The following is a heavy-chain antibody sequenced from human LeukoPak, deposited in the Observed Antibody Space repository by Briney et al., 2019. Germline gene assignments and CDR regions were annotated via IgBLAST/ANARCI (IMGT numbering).Heavy chain of an antibody. D-gene: IGHD2-15*01. CDR1: GGSFSGYY. J-gene: IGHJ4*02. Sequence: PSETLSLTCAVYGGSFSGYYWSWIRQPPGKGLEWIGEINHSGSTNYNPSLKSRVTISVDTSKNQFSLKLSSVTAADTAVYYCASLRARKVVVAATPVGWGQGTLVTVSS. V-gene: IGHV4-34*01. CDR3: ASLRARKVVVAATPVG. CDR2: INHSGST.